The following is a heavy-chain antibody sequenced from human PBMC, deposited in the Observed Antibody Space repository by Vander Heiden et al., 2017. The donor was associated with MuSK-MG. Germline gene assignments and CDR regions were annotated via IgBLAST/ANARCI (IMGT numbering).Heavy chain of an antibody. Sequence: EVQLVQSGAEVKKPGESLKISCKGSGYSFTSYWIGWVRQMPGKGLEWMGIIYPGDSDTRYSPSFQGQVTISAEKSISTAYLQWSSLKASDTAMYYCARRSYDSSGYYYFDYWGQGTLVTVSS. CDR2: IYPGDSDT. D-gene: IGHD3-22*01. CDR1: GYSFTSYW. CDR3: ARRSYDSSGYYYFDY. V-gene: IGHV5-51*03. J-gene: IGHJ4*02.